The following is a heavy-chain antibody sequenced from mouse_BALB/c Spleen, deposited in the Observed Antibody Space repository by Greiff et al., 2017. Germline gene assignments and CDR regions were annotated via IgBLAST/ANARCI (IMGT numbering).Heavy chain of an antibody. CDR1: GYSFTSYS. CDR3: ASGNGNLYYFDY. Sequence: EVKLQQSGPELMKPGASMKISCKASGYSFTSYSMNWVKQSHGKNLEWIGRIIPYNGGTSYNQKFKGKATLTVDKSSSTAYMELLSLTSEDSAVYYCASGNGNLYYFDYWGQGTTVTVSA. J-gene: IGHJ2*01. CDR2: IIPYNGGT. V-gene: IGHV1-26*01. D-gene: IGHD2-1*01.